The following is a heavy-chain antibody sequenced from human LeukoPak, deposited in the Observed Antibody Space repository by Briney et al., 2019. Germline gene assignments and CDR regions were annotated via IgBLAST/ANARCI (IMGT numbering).Heavy chain of an antibody. V-gene: IGHV3-48*01. D-gene: IGHD3-3*01. CDR3: ARDRYDFWSGYSY. CDR1: GFTFSSYS. CDR2: ISSSSSTI. J-gene: IGHJ4*02. Sequence: GGSLRLSCAASGFTFSSYSMNWVRQAPGKGLEWVSYISSSSSTIYYADSVKGRFTISRDNAKNSLYLQMNSLRAEDTAVYYCARDRYDFWSGYSYWGQGTLVTVSS.